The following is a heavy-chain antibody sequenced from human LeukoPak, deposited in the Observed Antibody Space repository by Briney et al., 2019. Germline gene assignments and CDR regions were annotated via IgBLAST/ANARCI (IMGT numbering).Heavy chain of an antibody. CDR2: IYYSGST. V-gene: IGHV4-59*01. J-gene: IGHJ3*02. CDR1: GGSISSYY. Sequence: PSEALSLTCTVSGGSISSYYWSWIRQPPGKGLEWIGYIYYSGSTNYNPSLKSRVTISVDTSKNQFSLKLSSVTAADTAVYYCARGPYHGSGSYSFAFDIWGQVTMVTVSS. D-gene: IGHD3-10*01. CDR3: ARGPYHGSGSYSFAFDI.